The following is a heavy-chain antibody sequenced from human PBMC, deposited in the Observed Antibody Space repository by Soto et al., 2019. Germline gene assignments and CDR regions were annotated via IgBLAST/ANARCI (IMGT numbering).Heavy chain of an antibody. CDR3: ARMETFGSLNWFDP. CDR1: GYSFTNND. Sequence: ASVKGSFKASGYSFTNNDVSWVRQATGQGLEWMGWMNPGSGDTGYAQKFQGRVTMTRDISIATAYMELSSLRSDDTAIYYCARMETFGSLNWFDPWGQGTLVTVSS. J-gene: IGHJ5*02. CDR2: MNPGSGDT. V-gene: IGHV1-8*01. D-gene: IGHD3-16*01.